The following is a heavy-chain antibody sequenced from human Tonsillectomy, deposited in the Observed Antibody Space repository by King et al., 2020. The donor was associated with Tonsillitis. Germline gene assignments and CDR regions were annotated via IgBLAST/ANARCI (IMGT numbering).Heavy chain of an antibody. CDR3: AGADLYSYVYEIGY. CDR1: GGAFSGSNW. Sequence: QLQESGPGLVKPSGTLSLTCDVSGGAFSGSNWWSWVRQPPGQGMEWIVEIYHSGTTNYNPSLKSRVTISVDKSKNQFSLKLRSVTAADTAVYYCAGADLYSYVYEIGYWGQGTLVTVSS. CDR2: IYHSGTT. V-gene: IGHV4-4*02. J-gene: IGHJ4*02. D-gene: IGHD5-18*01.